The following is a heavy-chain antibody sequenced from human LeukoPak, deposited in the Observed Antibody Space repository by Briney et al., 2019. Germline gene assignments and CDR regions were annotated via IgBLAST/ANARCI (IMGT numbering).Heavy chain of an antibody. V-gene: IGHV3-21*05. CDR1: GFTFSTYS. CDR3: VRDHYWAFDY. CDR2: IRGSGNDI. Sequence: GSLRLSCAASGFTFSTYSMNWVRQAPGKGLEWIAYIRGSGNDIYYADSVKGRFTISRDNAKNSLSLEVNSLRAEDTAVYYCVRDHYWAFDYWGQGTLVTVSS. J-gene: IGHJ4*02. D-gene: IGHD2-15*01.